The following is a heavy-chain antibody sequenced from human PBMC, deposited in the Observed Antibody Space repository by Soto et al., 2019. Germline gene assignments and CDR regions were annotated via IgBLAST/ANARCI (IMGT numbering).Heavy chain of an antibody. J-gene: IGHJ6*02. CDR3: ATDSATSYFGMDV. D-gene: IGHD1-26*01. Sequence: PSETLSLTCAVYGYSISSGYYWGWLRQPPGKGLEWIGSIYHGGSTYYNPSLNSRVTISVDTSKKQFTLKLTSVTAADTAVYYCATDSATSYFGMDVWGHGTTVTVSS. CDR2: IYHGGST. V-gene: IGHV4-38-2*01. CDR1: GYSISSGYY.